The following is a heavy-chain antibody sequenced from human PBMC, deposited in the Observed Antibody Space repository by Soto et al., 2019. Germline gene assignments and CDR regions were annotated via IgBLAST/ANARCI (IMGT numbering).Heavy chain of an antibody. Sequence: EVQLVESGGGLVQPGGSLRLSCAASGFTISSNYMSWVRQAPGKGLEWVSVIYSGGSTYYADSVKGRFTISRDNSKNTLYLQMNSLRAEDTAVYYCARYCSGGSCYDYWGQGTLVTVSS. D-gene: IGHD2-15*01. CDR2: IYSGGST. CDR3: ARYCSGGSCYDY. J-gene: IGHJ4*02. CDR1: GFTISSNY. V-gene: IGHV3-66*01.